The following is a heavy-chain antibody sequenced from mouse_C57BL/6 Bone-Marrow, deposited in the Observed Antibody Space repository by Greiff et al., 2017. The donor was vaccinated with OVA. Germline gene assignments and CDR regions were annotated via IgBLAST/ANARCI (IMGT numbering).Heavy chain of an antibody. V-gene: IGHV1-26*01. CDR1: GYTFTDYY. Sequence: VQLQQSGPELVKPGASVKISCKASGYTFTDYYMNWVKQSHGKSLEWIGDINPNNGGTSYNQKFKGKATLTVDKSSSTAYMELRSLTSEDSAVYYCARSGGNSPWFAYWGQGTLVTVSA. CDR3: ARSGGNSPWFAY. J-gene: IGHJ3*01. D-gene: IGHD2-1*01. CDR2: INPNNGGT.